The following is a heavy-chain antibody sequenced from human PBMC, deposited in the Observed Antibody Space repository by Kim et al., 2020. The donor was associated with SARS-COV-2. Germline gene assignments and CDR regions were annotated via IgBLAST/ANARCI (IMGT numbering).Heavy chain of an antibody. CDR1: GFTFSSYS. CDR3: ARDEGNGYNSGWFDP. D-gene: IGHD5-12*01. Sequence: GGSLRLSCAASGFTFSSYSMNWVRQAPGKGLEWVSSISSSSSYIYYADSVKGRFTISRDNAKNSLYLQMNSLRAEDTAVYYCARDEGNGYNSGWFDPWGQGALVTVSS. J-gene: IGHJ5*02. CDR2: ISSSSSYI. V-gene: IGHV3-21*01.